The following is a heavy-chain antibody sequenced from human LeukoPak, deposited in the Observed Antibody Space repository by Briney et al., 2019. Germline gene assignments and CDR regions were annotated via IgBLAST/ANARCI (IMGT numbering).Heavy chain of an antibody. D-gene: IGHD6-19*01. V-gene: IGHV3-11*06. CDR3: ARTLEAVAGTYAFDI. Sequence: GGSLRLSCVASGFTFSDYYMSWIRQAPGKGLEWVSYISSSSSYIYYADSVKGRFTISRDNAKNSLYLQMNSLRAEDTAVYYCARTLEAVAGTYAFDIWGQGTMVTVSS. J-gene: IGHJ3*02. CDR2: ISSSSSYI. CDR1: GFTFSDYY.